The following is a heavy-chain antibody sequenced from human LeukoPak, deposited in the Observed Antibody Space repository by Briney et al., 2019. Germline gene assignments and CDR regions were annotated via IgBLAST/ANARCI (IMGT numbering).Heavy chain of an antibody. V-gene: IGHV3-48*03. J-gene: IGHJ4*02. D-gene: IGHD3-10*01. CDR3: ARESGITMVRGVISDY. CDR1: GFTFSSYE. Sequence: GGSLRLSCAASGFTFSSYEMNWVRQAPGKGLEWVSYVSSSGSTIYYADSVKGRFTISRDNAKNSLYLQMNSLRAEDTAVYYCARESGITMVRGVISDYWGQGTLVTVSS. CDR2: VSSSGSTI.